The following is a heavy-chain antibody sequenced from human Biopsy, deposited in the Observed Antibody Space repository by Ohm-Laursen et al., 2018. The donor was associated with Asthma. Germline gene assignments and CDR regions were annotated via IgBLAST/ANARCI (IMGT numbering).Heavy chain of an antibody. D-gene: IGHD6-13*01. CDR1: NGSISSNFYY. J-gene: IGHJ3*01. CDR2: VHKNGIG. V-gene: IGHV4-39*01. CDR3: ARQKLAAAEGPFDL. Sequence: GTLSLTCTVSNGSISSNFYYWGWIRQPPGKGLEWVGSVHKNGIGYYKSSLKSRLTISVDTSKNQFSLKVTSVTAADTAVYYCARQKLAAAEGPFDLWGQGTMVTVSS.